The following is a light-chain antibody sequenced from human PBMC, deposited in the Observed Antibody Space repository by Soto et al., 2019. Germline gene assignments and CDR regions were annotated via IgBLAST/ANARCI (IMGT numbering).Light chain of an antibody. J-gene: IGLJ3*02. CDR1: NIGTKG. V-gene: IGLV3-21*02. Sequence: SYELTQPPSVSVAPGQTARITCGGNNIGTKGVHWYQQKPGQAPVVVVYDDSDRPSGIPERFSGSNSGNTATLTISRVEAGDEADYYCQVWDSSSDLGVFGGGTKVTVL. CDR2: DDS. CDR3: QVWDSSSDLGV.